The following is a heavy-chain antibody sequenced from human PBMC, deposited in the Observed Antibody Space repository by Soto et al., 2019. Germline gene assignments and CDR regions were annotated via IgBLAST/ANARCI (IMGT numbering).Heavy chain of an antibody. J-gene: IGHJ4*02. V-gene: IGHV3-43D*04. CDR3: AKVGQLDITTGHAYFDH. D-gene: IGHD5-12*01. CDR1: GYAFEEYA. CDR2: ISWDGEST. Sequence: GGSLRLACATSGYAFEEYAMHWVRQVPGKGLEWVSLISWDGESTYYADPVKGRFTASRDNSEKSLYLQMNSVRVDDTALYYCAKVGQLDITTGHAYFDHWGQGTLVTVSS.